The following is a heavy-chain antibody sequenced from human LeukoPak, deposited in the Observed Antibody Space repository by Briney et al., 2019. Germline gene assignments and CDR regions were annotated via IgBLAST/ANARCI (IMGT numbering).Heavy chain of an antibody. D-gene: IGHD3-22*01. V-gene: IGHV3-73*01. Sequence: PGGSLRLSCAASGFTFSGSAMHWVRQASGKGLEWVGRIRSKANSYATAYAASVKGRFTISRDDSKNTAYLQMNSLKTEDTAVYYCTRLNYYDSSGYYGGDYWGQGTLVTVSS. CDR1: GFTFSGSA. CDR2: IRSKANSYAT. CDR3: TRLNYYDSSGYYGGDY. J-gene: IGHJ4*02.